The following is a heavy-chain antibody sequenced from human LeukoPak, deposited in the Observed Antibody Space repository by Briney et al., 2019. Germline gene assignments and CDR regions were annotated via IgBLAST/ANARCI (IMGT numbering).Heavy chain of an antibody. D-gene: IGHD1-26*01. V-gene: IGHV1-3*03. CDR2: INAGNGNT. Sequence: ASVKVSCKASGYTFTSYAMHWVRQAPGQRLEWMGWINAGNGNTKYSQEFQGRVTITRDTSASTAYMELSSLRSEDMAVYYCARGSIVGATTLDYYYYYYMDVWGKGTTVTVSS. CDR1: GYTFTSYA. CDR3: ARGSIVGATTLDYYYYYYMDV. J-gene: IGHJ6*03.